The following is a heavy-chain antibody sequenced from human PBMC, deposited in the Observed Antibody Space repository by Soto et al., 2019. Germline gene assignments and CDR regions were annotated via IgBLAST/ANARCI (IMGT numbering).Heavy chain of an antibody. V-gene: IGHV3-48*01. CDR1: GFTFSAYA. D-gene: IGHD3-10*01. CDR2: ITSSGDTM. CDR3: AGDQWFGSY. Sequence: EVQLVQSGGGLVQPGGSLRLSCAVSGFTFSAYAMNWVRQAPGKGLEWVSYITSSGDTMHYADSVKGRFTISRDNAKNSLYLQMNSLRAEDTAVYYCAGDQWFGSYWGEGTLVTVSS. J-gene: IGHJ4*02.